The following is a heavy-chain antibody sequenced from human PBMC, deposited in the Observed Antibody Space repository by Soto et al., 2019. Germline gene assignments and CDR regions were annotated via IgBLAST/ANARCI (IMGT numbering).Heavy chain of an antibody. CDR2: ISNDGGKK. CDR1: GFAFTSHA. J-gene: IGHJ5*02. CDR3: ASDAGNTGGFPFFDV. D-gene: IGHD7-27*01. V-gene: IGHV3-30-3*01. Sequence: GGSLRLSCAASGFAFTSHALHWVRQAPGKGLECVSLISNDGGKKQYAESVEGRFTVSRDRSRTTLYLQLNSLRPDDTAVYFCASDAGNTGGFPFFDVWGQGKLVTVSS.